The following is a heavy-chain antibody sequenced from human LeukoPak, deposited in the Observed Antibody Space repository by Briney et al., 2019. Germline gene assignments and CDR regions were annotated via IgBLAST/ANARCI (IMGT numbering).Heavy chain of an antibody. Sequence: GGSLRLSCAASGFTFSSYSMNWVRQAPGKGLEWVSSISSSSSYIYYADSVKGRFTISRDNAKNSLYLQMNSLRAEDTAVYYCARDQGIYGDFPPDYWGQGTLVTVSS. CDR1: GFTFSSYS. V-gene: IGHV3-21*01. CDR2: ISSSSSYI. D-gene: IGHD4-17*01. CDR3: ARDQGIYGDFPPDY. J-gene: IGHJ4*02.